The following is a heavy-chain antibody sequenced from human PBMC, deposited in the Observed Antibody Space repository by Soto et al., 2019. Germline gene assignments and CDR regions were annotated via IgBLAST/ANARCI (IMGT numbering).Heavy chain of an antibody. CDR3: AINYYYYGSGSSPYYYSCYMDV. V-gene: IGHV1-46*03. CDR1: GYTFTSYY. D-gene: IGHD3-10*01. CDR2: INPSGGST. J-gene: IGHJ6*03. Sequence: QVQLVQSGAEVKKPGASVKVSCKASGYTFTSYYMHWVRQAPGQGLEWMGIINPSGGSTSYAQKFQGRVTMTGDTSTSTFYMELSSLRSEDTAVYYCAINYYYYGSGSSPYYYSCYMDVWGKGTTVTVSS.